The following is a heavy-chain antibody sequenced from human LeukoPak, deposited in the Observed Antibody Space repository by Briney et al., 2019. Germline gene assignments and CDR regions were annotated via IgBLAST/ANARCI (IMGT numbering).Heavy chain of an antibody. CDR1: GGTFSSYA. Sequence: GASVKVSCKASGGTFSSYAISWVRQAPGQGLEWMGGIIPSFGTANYAQKFQGRVTITADESTSTAYMELSSLRSEDTAVYYCARGELWFGELPKSLDYWGQGTLVTVSS. J-gene: IGHJ4*02. CDR2: IIPSFGTA. D-gene: IGHD3-10*01. CDR3: ARGELWFGELPKSLDY. V-gene: IGHV1-69*13.